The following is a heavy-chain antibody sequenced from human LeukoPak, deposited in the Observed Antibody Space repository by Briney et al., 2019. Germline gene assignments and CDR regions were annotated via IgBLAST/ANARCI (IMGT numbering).Heavy chain of an antibody. Sequence: GGSLRLSCAASGFTFSSYGMHWVRQAPGKGLEWVAVISYDGNSKYYADSVKGRFTISRDNSKNTLFLQMNSLRADDTAVFYCARDGGFYGENFDYWGQGTLVTVSS. D-gene: IGHD4-17*01. V-gene: IGHV3-30*03. J-gene: IGHJ4*02. CDR1: GFTFSSYG. CDR3: ARDGGFYGENFDY. CDR2: ISYDGNSK.